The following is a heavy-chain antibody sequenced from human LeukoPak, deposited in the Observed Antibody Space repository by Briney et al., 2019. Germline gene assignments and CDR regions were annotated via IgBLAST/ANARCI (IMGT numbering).Heavy chain of an antibody. D-gene: IGHD3-10*01. CDR3: VKFRGIQHYNYHMDV. CDR2: INGNGGAK. V-gene: IGHV3-23*01. J-gene: IGHJ6*03. Sequence: GGSLRLSCAASEFTFSGHAMSWVRHAPGEGLEWVSGINGNGGAKYYADSVKGRFSIFRDNSKNTLSLQMNSLRAEDAAVYYCVKFRGIQHYNYHMDVWGKGTTVTISS. CDR1: EFTFSGHA.